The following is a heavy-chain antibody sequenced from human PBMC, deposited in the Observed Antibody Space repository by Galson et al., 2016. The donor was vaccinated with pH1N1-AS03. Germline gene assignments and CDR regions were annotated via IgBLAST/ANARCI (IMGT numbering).Heavy chain of an antibody. CDR3: VRITEGSTTCI. CDR2: IHPGGDT. D-gene: IGHD2-2*01. V-gene: IGHV3-53*01. J-gene: IGHJ4*02. Sequence: SLRLSCAATGFTVSSGYHMSWVRQAPGKGLEWVSVIHPGGDTYNADSVKGRFTISRDNAENSLYLQMNSLTAADTAVYYCVRITEGSTTCIWGQGVLVTVSS. CDR1: GFTVSSGY.